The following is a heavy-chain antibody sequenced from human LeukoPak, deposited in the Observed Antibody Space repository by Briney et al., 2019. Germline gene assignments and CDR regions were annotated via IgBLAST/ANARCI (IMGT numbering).Heavy chain of an antibody. J-gene: IGHJ6*03. CDR3: AKSLGGDLYYYYYMDV. CDR1: GFTFSSYA. D-gene: IGHD1-26*01. CDR2: ISGSGGRT. V-gene: IGHV3-23*01. Sequence: GGSLRLSCAASGFTFSSYAMSWVRQAPGKGLEWVSGISGSGGRTHYADSVKGRFTISRDNSKNTLYLQMNSLRAEDTAVYYCAKSLGGDLYYYYYMDVWGKGTTVTVSS.